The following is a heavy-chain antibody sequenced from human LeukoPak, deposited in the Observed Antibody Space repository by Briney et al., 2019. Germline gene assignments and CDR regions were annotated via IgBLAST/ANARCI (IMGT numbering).Heavy chain of an antibody. CDR2: ISGSGGST. J-gene: IGHJ4*02. V-gene: IGHV3-23*01. D-gene: IGHD3-22*01. Sequence: PGGSLRLSCTASGFTFSSYAMSWVHQAPGKGLEWVSAISGSGGSTYYADSVKGRFTISRDNSKNTLYLQMNSLRAEDTAVYYCAKESAHAQEISGYDYWGQGTLVTVSS. CDR1: GFTFSSYA. CDR3: AKESAHAQEISGYDY.